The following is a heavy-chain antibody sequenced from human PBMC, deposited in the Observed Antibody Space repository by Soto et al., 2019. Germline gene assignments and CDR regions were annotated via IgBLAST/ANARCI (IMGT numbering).Heavy chain of an antibody. J-gene: IGHJ6*02. CDR1: GDSISGGYY. Sequence: QVQLQESGPGLVKPSQTLSLTCTVSGDSISGGYYWSWIRQHPGKGLEWIGYVSPSGNTYYNPSLNSRVSISIDTSKNPFSLAVSSVTAADTAVYYCARDRGSYGMDVWGQGTTVTVSS. V-gene: IGHV4-31*03. CDR3: ARDRGSYGMDV. CDR2: VSPSGNT.